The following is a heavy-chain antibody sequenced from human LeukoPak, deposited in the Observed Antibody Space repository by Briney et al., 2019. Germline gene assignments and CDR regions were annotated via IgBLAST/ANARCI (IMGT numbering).Heavy chain of an antibody. CDR1: GGPISSYY. J-gene: IGHJ4*02. CDR2: IYTSGST. Sequence: SETLSLTCTVSGGPISSYYWSWIRQPAGKGLEWIGRIYTSGSTNYNPSLKSRVTMSVDTSKNQFSLKLSSVTAADTAVYYCAREYSSSSGGYCFDYWGQGTLVTVSS. CDR3: AREYSSSSGGYCFDY. V-gene: IGHV4-4*07. D-gene: IGHD6-6*01.